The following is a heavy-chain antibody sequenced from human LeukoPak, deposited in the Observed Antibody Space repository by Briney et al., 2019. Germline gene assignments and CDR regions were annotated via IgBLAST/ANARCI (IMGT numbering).Heavy chain of an antibody. CDR1: GFTFSIYA. Sequence: PGGSLRLSCAASGFTFSIYAMSWVGQAPGKGLEWVSSISSSSSYIYYADSVKGRFTISRDNAKNSLYLQMNSLRAEDTAVYYCARDQYQVYWGQGTLVTVSS. CDR3: ARDQYQVY. J-gene: IGHJ4*02. V-gene: IGHV3-21*01. CDR2: ISSSSSYI. D-gene: IGHD4-11*01.